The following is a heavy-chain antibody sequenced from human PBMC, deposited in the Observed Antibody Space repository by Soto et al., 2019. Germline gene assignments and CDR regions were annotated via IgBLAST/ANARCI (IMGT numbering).Heavy chain of an antibody. V-gene: IGHV2-5*02. CDR1: GISLSTSGVG. D-gene: IGHD2-15*01. Sequence: SGPTLVNPTQTLTLNCTFSGISLSTSGVGVGWIRQPPGKALEWLALMYWDDDKRYSPSLKSRLTITKDTSKNQVVLTMTNMDPLDTASYCCAHTRTVEPFNYYYYGMDVWGQGTTVTVS. CDR3: AHTRTVEPFNYYYYGMDV. CDR2: MYWDDDK. J-gene: IGHJ6*02.